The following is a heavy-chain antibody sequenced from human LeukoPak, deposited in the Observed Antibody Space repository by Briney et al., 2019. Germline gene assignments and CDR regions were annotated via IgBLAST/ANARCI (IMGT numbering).Heavy chain of an antibody. Sequence: PGGSLRLSCAASGFTVSSSFLSWVRQAPGKGLEWLSILYSDGARTQYADSAKGRFTISRDNSKNTLYLQMNSLRAEDTAVYYCASRLWFGEGWGQGTLVTVSS. CDR2: LYSDGART. V-gene: IGHV3-66*01. CDR1: GFTVSSSF. CDR3: ASRLWFGEG. J-gene: IGHJ4*02. D-gene: IGHD3-10*01.